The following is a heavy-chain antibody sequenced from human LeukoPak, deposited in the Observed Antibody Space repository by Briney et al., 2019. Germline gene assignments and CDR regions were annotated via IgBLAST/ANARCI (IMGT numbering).Heavy chain of an antibody. Sequence: PSETLSLTCTVSGGSISSSSYYWGWIRQPPGKGLEWIGRIYTSGSTNYNPSLKSRVTMSVDTSKNQFSLKLSSVTAADTAVYYCARGGLSTVGYSYGYRSDNWFDPWGQGTLVTVSS. V-gene: IGHV4-39*07. J-gene: IGHJ5*02. D-gene: IGHD5-18*01. CDR1: GGSISSSSYY. CDR2: IYTSGST. CDR3: ARGGLSTVGYSYGYRSDNWFDP.